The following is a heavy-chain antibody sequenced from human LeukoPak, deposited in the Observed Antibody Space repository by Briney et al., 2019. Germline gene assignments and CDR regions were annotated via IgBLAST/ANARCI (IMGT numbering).Heavy chain of an antibody. Sequence: GGSLRLSCAASGFTVSSNYMSWVRQAPGKGLEWVSVIYSGGSTYYADSVEGRFTISRDNSKNTLYLQMNSLRAEDAAIYYCAKAFAFVGANFFDYWGQGTLVTVSS. J-gene: IGHJ4*02. CDR3: AKAFAFVGANFFDY. V-gene: IGHV3-53*01. D-gene: IGHD1-26*01. CDR2: IYSGGST. CDR1: GFTVSSNY.